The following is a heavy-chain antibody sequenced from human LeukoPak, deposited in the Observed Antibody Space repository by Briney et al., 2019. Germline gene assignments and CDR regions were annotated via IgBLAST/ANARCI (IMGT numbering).Heavy chain of an antibody. J-gene: IGHJ4*02. CDR2: IIPIFGTA. V-gene: IGHV1-69*05. D-gene: IGHD6-6*01. CDR1: GGTFSSYA. CDR3: ATLEYSSSYDY. Sequence: SVKVSCKASGGTFSSYAISWVRQAPGQGHEWMGRIIPIFGTANYAQKFQGRVTITTDESTSTAYMELSSLRSEDTAVYYCATLEYSSSYDYWGQGTLVTVSS.